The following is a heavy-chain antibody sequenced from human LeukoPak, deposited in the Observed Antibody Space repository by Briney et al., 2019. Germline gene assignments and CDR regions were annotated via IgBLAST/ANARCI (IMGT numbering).Heavy chain of an antibody. D-gene: IGHD6-6*01. Sequence: SETLSLTCTVSGGSISSYYWSWIRQPPGKGLEWIGYTYYSGSTNYNPSLKSRVTISVDKSKNQFSLKLSSVTAADTAVYYCSAVSARNWFDPWGQGTLVTVSS. CDR3: SAVSARNWFDP. V-gene: IGHV4-59*12. CDR2: TYYSGST. CDR1: GGSISSYY. J-gene: IGHJ5*02.